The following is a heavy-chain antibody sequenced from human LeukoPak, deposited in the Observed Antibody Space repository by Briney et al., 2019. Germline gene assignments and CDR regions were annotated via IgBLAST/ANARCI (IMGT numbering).Heavy chain of an antibody. J-gene: IGHJ5*02. CDR3: ARGGNIVVVPVTENWFDP. CDR2: ISGSGGST. D-gene: IGHD2-2*01. CDR1: GFTFSSYA. Sequence: GSLRLSCAASGFTFSSYAMSWVRQAPGKGLEWVSAISGSGGSTYYADSVKGRFTISRDNAKNSLYLQMNSLRAEDTAVYYCARGGNIVVVPVTENWFDPWGQGTLVTVSS. V-gene: IGHV3-23*01.